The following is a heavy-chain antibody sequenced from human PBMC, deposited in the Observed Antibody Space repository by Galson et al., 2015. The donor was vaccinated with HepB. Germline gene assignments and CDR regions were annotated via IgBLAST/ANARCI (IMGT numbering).Heavy chain of an antibody. D-gene: IGHD3-10*01. CDR1: GYSFTTFW. CDR2: IDPSDSYT. J-gene: IGHJ4*02. V-gene: IGHV5-10-1*01. Sequence: QSGAEVKKPGESLKISCKGSGYSFTTFWITWVRQRPGKGLEWMGRIDPSDSYTDYSPSFQGHVAISVDTSITTAYLQRSSLKASDTAMYYCVSRQYYFASGTYYNVSDYWGQGTLVTVSS. CDR3: VSRQYYFASGTYYNVSDY.